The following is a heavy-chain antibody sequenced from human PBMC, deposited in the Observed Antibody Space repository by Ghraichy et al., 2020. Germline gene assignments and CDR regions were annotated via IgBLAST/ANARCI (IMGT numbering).Heavy chain of an antibody. CDR2: INHSGSP. J-gene: IGHJ4*02. D-gene: IGHD1-1*01. CDR3: ARQTFIGTVNF. V-gene: IGHV4-34*01. CDR1: GGSFSGYY. Sequence: SETLSLTCAVYGGSFSGYYWSWIRQPPGKGLEWIGEINHSGSPNYNPSLKSRVFISVDTSKNQISLNLSSVAAADTAVYFCARQTFIGTVNFWGQGTLVTVSS.